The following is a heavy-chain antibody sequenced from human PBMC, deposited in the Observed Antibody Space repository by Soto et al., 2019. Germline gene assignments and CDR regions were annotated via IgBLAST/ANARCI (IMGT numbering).Heavy chain of an antibody. J-gene: IGHJ6*02. CDR3: ASLIYGDYGDYYYYYGMDV. CDR2: IYYSGST. D-gene: IGHD4-17*01. V-gene: IGHV4-59*01. CDR1: GGSISSYY. Sequence: SRTLSLPCTVSGGSISSYYWSWIRQPPGKGLEGIGYIYYSGSTNYNPSLKSRVTISVDTSKNQSSLKLSSVTAADTAVYYCASLIYGDYGDYYYYYGMDVWGQGTTVTVSS.